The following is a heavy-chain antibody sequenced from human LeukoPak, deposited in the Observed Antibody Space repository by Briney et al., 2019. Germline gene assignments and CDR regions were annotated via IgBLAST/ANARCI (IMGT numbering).Heavy chain of an antibody. CDR1: GFTFSSYW. CDR2: VSGSAGRT. V-gene: IGHV3-23*01. Sequence: AGGSLRLSCAVSGFTFSSYWMSWVRQAPGKGLEWVSTVSGSAGRTDYADSVKGRFTISRDNLKNTLYLQMNGLRAEDTAVYYCAKNRGHCVDGVCHNYYYMDVWGRGTTVTVSS. J-gene: IGHJ6*03. CDR3: AKNRGHCVDGVCHNYYYMDV. D-gene: IGHD2-8*02.